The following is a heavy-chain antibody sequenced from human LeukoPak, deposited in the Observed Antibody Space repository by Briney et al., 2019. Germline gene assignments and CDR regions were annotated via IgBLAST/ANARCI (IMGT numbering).Heavy chain of an antibody. V-gene: IGHV4-59*08. CDR2: NYYSGIT. Sequence: SETLSLTCTVSGGYISTYYWSWIRQPPGKGLEWIGYNYYSGITNYNPSLKSRATISVDTSKNQFSLKLNSVTAADTAVYYCAKRGSNTWSDFDYWGQGTLVTISS. CDR3: AKRGSNTWSDFDY. CDR1: GGYISTYY. D-gene: IGHD6-13*01. J-gene: IGHJ4*02.